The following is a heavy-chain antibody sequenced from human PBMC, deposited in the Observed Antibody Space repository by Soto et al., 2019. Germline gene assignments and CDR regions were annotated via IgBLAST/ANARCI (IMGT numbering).Heavy chain of an antibody. CDR2: SIPIFGTA. CDR1: GGTFNNYP. CDR3: ARGRGYSGDDHYYYFDMDV. D-gene: IGHD5-12*01. V-gene: IGHV1-69*01. Sequence: QVQLVQSGAEVKKPASSVKVSCKASGGTFNNYPITWVRQAPGEGLEWMGGSIPIFGTANYAQNFQGRVTISVDESTSTAYMELRSLRSEDTGVYYCARGRGYSGDDHYYYFDMDVWGQGTTVTVSS. J-gene: IGHJ6*02.